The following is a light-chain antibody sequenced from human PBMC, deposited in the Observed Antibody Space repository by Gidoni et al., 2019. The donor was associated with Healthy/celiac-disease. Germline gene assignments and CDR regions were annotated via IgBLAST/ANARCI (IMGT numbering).Light chain of an antibody. Sequence: DIQMTPSPSSLSASVGDRVPITCQASQDISNYLKWYQQKPGKAPKLLIYDASNLETGVPSRFSGSGSGTDFTFTISSLQPEDIATYYCQQYDNLPLTFXPXTKVDIK. J-gene: IGKJ3*01. CDR1: QDISNY. CDR3: QQYDNLPLT. V-gene: IGKV1-33*01. CDR2: DAS.